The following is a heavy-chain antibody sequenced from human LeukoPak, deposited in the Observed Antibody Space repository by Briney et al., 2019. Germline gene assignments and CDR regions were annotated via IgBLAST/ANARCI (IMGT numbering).Heavy chain of an antibody. V-gene: IGHV3-64*01. CDR3: ARGGRIVGATGPPDY. D-gene: IGHD1-26*01. CDR2: ISSNGGST. CDR1: GFTFSSYA. Sequence: GGSLRLSCAASGFTFSSYAMHWVRQAPGKGLEYVSAISSNGGSTYYANSVKGRFTISRDNSKNTLYLQMGSLRAEDMAVYYCARGGRIVGATGPPDYWGQGTLVTVSS. J-gene: IGHJ4*02.